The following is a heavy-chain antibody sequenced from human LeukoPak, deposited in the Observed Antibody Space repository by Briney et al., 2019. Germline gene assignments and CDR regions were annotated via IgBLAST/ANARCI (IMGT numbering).Heavy chain of an antibody. J-gene: IGHJ4*02. Sequence: GGSLRLSCAASGFTFSSFAMNWVRQAPGKGLEWVSSNAGSVKGRFTISRDNSKNTLFLQMNSLRADDTAIYYCAKRNFWGQGTLVTVSS. CDR1: GFTFSSFA. V-gene: IGHV3-23*01. CDR3: AKRNF.